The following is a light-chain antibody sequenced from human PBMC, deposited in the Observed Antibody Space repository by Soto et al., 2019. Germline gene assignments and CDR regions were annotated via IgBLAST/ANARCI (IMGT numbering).Light chain of an antibody. Sequence: DIQMTQSPSTLSASVGDRVTITCRASQSISNWLAWYQQRPGEAPKLLMYDASTLENWVPSRFSGSGSGTEVTLSIRRLRPDYFANDSLQQYNTFPYTLGQGTNLAIK. CDR1: QSISNW. CDR2: DAS. CDR3: QQYNTFPYT. J-gene: IGKJ2*01. V-gene: IGKV1-5*01.